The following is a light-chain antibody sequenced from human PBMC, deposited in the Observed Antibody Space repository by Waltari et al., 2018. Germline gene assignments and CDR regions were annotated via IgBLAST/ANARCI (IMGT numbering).Light chain of an antibody. CDR1: QSVGKY. CDR2: ETY. CDR3: QKYESLPAT. Sequence: EIVLTQSPGTLSLSPGERATLSYRASQSVGKYLAWYQQKPGQAPRLLIYETYRRATGTPDRFSGSGSGTDFSLTISRLEPEDFAVYYCQKYESLPATFGQGTTVEIK. V-gene: IGKV3-20*01. J-gene: IGKJ1*01.